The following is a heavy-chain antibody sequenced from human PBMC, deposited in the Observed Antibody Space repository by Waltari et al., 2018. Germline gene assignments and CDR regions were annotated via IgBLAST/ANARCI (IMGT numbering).Heavy chain of an antibody. D-gene: IGHD3-3*01. V-gene: IGHV4-59*01. J-gene: IGHJ4*02. CDR2: IAYNGRT. CDR3: GRSYDFWSGYPLDY. Sequence: QVQLQESGPGLVKPSETLSLTCAVSGDSINNYYWNWMRQPPGKELGWIGYIAYNGRTNYNPSLKSRVTISVDTSKTQFSLKLTSVTAADTAVYYCGRSYDFWSGYPLDYWGPGSLVTVSS. CDR1: GDSINNYY.